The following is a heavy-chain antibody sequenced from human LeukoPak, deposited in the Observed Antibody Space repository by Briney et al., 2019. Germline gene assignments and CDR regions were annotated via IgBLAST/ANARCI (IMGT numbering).Heavy chain of an antibody. J-gene: IGHJ6*02. Sequence: PSETLSLTCTVSGGSISSGSYYWSWIRQPAGKGLEWIGRIYTSGSTNYNPSLKSRVTISVDTSKNQFSLKLSSVTAADTAVYYCARRISRKGYYYYYGMDVWGQGTTVTVSS. CDR3: ARRISRKGYYYYYGMDV. D-gene: IGHD1-14*01. CDR1: GGSISSGSYY. CDR2: IYTSGST. V-gene: IGHV4-61*02.